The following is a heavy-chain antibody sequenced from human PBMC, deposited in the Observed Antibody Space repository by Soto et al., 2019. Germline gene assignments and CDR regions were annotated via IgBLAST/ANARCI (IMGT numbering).Heavy chain of an antibody. CDR2: IKSKIDGETT. V-gene: IGHV3-15*01. CDR1: GFTFNSAW. CDR3: TTVIAPTGIFIPY. Sequence: GGSLRLSCAVSGFTFNSAWMGWVRQAPGKGLEWVARIKSKIDGETTDYIAPVKGRFAISRDDSKNALYLQISSLKAEDTAVYYCTTVIAPTGIFIPYLGQGTLVTVSS. J-gene: IGHJ4*02. D-gene: IGHD6-13*01.